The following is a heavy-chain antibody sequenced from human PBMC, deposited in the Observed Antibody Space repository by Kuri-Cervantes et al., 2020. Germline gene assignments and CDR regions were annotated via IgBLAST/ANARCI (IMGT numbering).Heavy chain of an antibody. V-gene: IGHV3-23*03. D-gene: IGHD2/OR15-2a*01. CDR1: GFTFNSFN. J-gene: IGHJ4*02. Sequence: GESLKISCAASGFTFNSFNMNWVRQAPGKGLEWVSGTDNAGGRKFYAESVEGRFIISRDNIQNTVDLQMDRLRVEDTAIYYCATLTTVIDSYFWGQGALVTVSS. CDR3: ATLTTVIDSYF. CDR2: TDNAGGRK.